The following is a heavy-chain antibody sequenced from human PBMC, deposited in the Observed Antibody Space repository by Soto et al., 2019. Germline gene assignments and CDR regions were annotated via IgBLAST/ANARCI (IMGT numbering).Heavy chain of an antibody. D-gene: IGHD1-7*01. CDR3: ARGSRPPKGSRYNWNYSMDP. Sequence: SETLSLTCTVSGGSISSYYWSWIRQPPGKGLEWIGYIYYSGSTNYNPSLKSRVTISVDTSKNQFSLKLSSVTAADTAVYYCARGSRPPKGSRYNWNYSMDPWGQGTLVTVSS. CDR1: GGSISSYY. CDR2: IYYSGST. V-gene: IGHV4-59*01. J-gene: IGHJ5*02.